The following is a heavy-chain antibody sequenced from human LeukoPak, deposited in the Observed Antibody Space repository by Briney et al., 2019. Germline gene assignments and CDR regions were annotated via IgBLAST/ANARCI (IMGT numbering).Heavy chain of an antibody. V-gene: IGHV4-34*01. J-gene: IGHJ3*02. CDR2: INHSGST. D-gene: IGHD5-18*01. Sequence: SETLSLTCAVYGGSFSGYYWSWIRQPPGKGLEWIGEINHSGSTNYNPSLKSRVTISVDTSKNQFSLKLSSVTAADTAVYYRARARGYSYGYVLRYASDIWGQGTMVTVSS. CDR1: GGSFSGYY. CDR3: ARARGYSYGYVLRYASDI.